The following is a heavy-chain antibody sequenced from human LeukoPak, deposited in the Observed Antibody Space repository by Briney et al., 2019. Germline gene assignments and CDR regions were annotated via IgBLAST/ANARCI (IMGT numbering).Heavy chain of an antibody. J-gene: IGHJ4*02. V-gene: IGHV3-64*04. CDR2: ISSNGGST. D-gene: IGHD2-15*01. CDR1: GLTFSSYA. Sequence: GGSLRLSCSASGLTFSSYAMHWVRQAPGKGLEYVSAISSNGGSTYYADSVKGRFTISRDNSKNTLYLQINSLRADGTAVYYCAKQFSSAVGSAVDCWGQGTLVTVSS. CDR3: AKQFSSAVGSAVDC.